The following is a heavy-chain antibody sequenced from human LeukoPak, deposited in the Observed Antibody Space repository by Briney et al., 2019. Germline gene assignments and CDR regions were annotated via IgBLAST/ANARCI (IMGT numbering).Heavy chain of an antibody. CDR1: GGTFSSYA. CDR3: ARDLEIAAAGTTFDY. Sequence: GASVKVSCKASGGTFSSYAISWVRQAPGQGLEWMGGIIPIFGTANYAQKFQGRVTITADESTSTAYMELSSLRSEDTAVYYCARDLEIAAAGTTFDYWGQGTLVTVSS. V-gene: IGHV1-69*13. CDR2: IIPIFGTA. D-gene: IGHD6-13*01. J-gene: IGHJ4*02.